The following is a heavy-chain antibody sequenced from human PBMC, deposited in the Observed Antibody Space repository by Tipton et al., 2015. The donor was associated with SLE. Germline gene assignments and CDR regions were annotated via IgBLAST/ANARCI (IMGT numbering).Heavy chain of an antibody. V-gene: IGHV4-34*01. D-gene: IGHD6-13*01. J-gene: IGHJ5*02. CDR3: ARAQRLVRWFDP. CDR2: INHSGST. Sequence: TLSLTCAVYGGSFSGYYWSWIRQSPGKGLEWIGKINHSGSTNYNPSLKSRVTISVDTSKKQFSLKVSSVTAADTAVYYCARAQRLVRWFDPWGQGTLVTVSS. CDR1: GGSFSGYY.